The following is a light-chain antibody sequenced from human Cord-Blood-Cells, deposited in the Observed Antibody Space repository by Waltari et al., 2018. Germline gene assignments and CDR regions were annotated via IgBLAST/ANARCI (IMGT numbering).Light chain of an antibody. J-gene: IGKJ5*01. Sequence: EIVLTQSPAPPTLSPGERATLSCRASPSVSSYLAWYEQKPGQAPRLLIYDASNRATGIPARFSGSGSATDFTLTISSLEPEDFAVYYWQQRSNWPPGFGQGTRLEIK. V-gene: IGKV3-11*01. CDR3: QQRSNWPPG. CDR2: DAS. CDR1: PSVSSY.